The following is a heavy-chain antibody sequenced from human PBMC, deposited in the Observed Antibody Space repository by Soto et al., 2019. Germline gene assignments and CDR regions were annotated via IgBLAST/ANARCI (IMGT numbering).Heavy chain of an antibody. CDR1: GGSFTGYY. Sequence: SETLSLTCAFYGGSFTGYYWDWIRQPPGKGLEWIGEINHSGSTNYNPSLKSRVTISVDTSKNQFSLKLSSVTAADTAVYYCARGKMITFGGVIVDYFDYWGPGALVTVSS. CDR3: ARGKMITFGGVIVDYFDY. V-gene: IGHV4-34*01. D-gene: IGHD3-16*02. J-gene: IGHJ4*02. CDR2: INHSGST.